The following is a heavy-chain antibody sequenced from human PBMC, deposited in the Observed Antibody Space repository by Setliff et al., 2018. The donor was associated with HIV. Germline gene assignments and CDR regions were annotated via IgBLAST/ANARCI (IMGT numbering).Heavy chain of an antibody. Sequence: SETLSLTCTLSGGSISSSSYYWGWIRQPPGKGLEWIGSIYYSGSTYYNPSLKSRVTISVDTSKNQFSRKLSSVTAADTAVYYCARVGRRVVVDATDYCGQGTLVTVSS. V-gene: IGHV4-39*07. CDR1: GGSISSSSYY. CDR2: IYYSGST. D-gene: IGHD2-15*01. J-gene: IGHJ4*02. CDR3: ARVGRRVVVDATDY.